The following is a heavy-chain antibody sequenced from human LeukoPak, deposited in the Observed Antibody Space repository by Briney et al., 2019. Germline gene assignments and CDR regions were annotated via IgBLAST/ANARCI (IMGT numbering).Heavy chain of an antibody. J-gene: IGHJ4*02. CDR1: GFTFSSYW. Sequence: GGSLRLSCAASGFTFSSYWMNWVRQAPGKGLVWVSRSNSDGSYTTYADSVKGRYTISRDNAKNTLSLQMNSLRAEDTAVYYCAREYSSGWTSDYWGQGTLVTVSS. D-gene: IGHD6-19*01. V-gene: IGHV3-74*01. CDR3: AREYSSGWTSDY. CDR2: SNSDGSYT.